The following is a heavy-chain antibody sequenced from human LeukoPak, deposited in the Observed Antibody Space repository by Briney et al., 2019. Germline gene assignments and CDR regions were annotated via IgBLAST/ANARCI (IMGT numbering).Heavy chain of an antibody. D-gene: IGHD3-10*01. V-gene: IGHV3-48*02. CDR1: GFTFSSYS. Sequence: RGSLRLSCAASGFTFSSYSMNWVRQAPGKGLEWVSYISSSSSTIYYADSVKGRFTISRDNAKNSLYLQMNSLRDEDTAVYYCARDRLVRGVKAPFDPWGQGTLVTVSS. J-gene: IGHJ5*02. CDR3: ARDRLVRGVKAPFDP. CDR2: ISSSSSTI.